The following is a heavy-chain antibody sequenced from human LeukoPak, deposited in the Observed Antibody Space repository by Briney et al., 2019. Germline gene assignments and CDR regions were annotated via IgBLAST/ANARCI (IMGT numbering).Heavy chain of an antibody. CDR1: GGSISSGSYY. D-gene: IGHD2-15*01. Sequence: PSETLSLTCTVSGGSISSGSYYWSWIRQPAGKGLEWIGRIHTSGSTNYNPSLKSRVTISVDTSKNQFSLKLSSVTAADTAVYYCARDPRWELLKGGAFDIWGQGTMVTVSS. CDR2: IHTSGST. J-gene: IGHJ3*02. CDR3: ARDPRWELLKGGAFDI. V-gene: IGHV4-61*02.